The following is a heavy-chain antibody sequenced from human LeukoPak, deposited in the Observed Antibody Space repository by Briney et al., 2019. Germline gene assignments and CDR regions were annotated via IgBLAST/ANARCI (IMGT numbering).Heavy chain of an antibody. CDR1: GYSFTSYW. J-gene: IGHJ4*02. CDR3: ARTPNIAVAGKAGGGDY. V-gene: IGHV5-51*01. D-gene: IGHD6-19*01. Sequence: GESLKISCKGSGYSFTSYWIGWVRQMPGKGLEWMGIIYPGDSDTRYSPSFQGQVTISADKSIGTAYLQWSSLKASDTAMYYCARTPNIAVAGKAGGGDYWGQGTLVTVSS. CDR2: IYPGDSDT.